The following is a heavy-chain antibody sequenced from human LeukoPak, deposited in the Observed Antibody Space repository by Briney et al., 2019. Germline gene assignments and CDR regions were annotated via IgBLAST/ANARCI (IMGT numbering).Heavy chain of an antibody. D-gene: IGHD5-12*01. CDR2: MNNGPGVT. Sequence: GSLRLSCAASGFSFSTSPMSWVRQPPGKGLEWVSAMNNGPGVTFYRDSVRGRFTISRDDSKSTLYLQMNSLRAEDTGTYYCAKTHYDLLDVWGQGTTVTVSS. J-gene: IGHJ6*02. CDR3: AKTHYDLLDV. CDR1: GFSFSTSP. V-gene: IGHV3-23*01.